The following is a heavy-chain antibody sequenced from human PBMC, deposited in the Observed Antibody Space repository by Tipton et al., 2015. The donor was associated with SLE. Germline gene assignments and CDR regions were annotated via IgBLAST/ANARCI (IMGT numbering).Heavy chain of an antibody. CDR2: IYNSGST. V-gene: IGHV4-59*11. J-gene: IGHJ3*02. Sequence: TLSLTCTVSGVSISSHYWTWIRQPPGKGLEWIGYIYNSGSTNYNPSLESPVTLSVDTSRKQFSLKLTSVTAADTAVYYCARRGWVDAFDIWGQGTMVIVSS. CDR3: ARRGWVDAFDI. D-gene: IGHD6-19*01. CDR1: GVSISSHY.